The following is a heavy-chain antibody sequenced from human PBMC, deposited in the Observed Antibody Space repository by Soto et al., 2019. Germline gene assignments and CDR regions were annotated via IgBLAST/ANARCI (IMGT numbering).Heavy chain of an antibody. Sequence: SETLSLTCTVSGDSIRSGNFYWGWIRQPPGKGLEWIGYTYYSGSTDCNPSLKSRVTMSVDTSKKQFSLKLNSVTAADTAVYYCASLRDCSTSSCYIDSWGQGTLVTVSS. CDR1: GDSIRSGNFY. CDR2: TYYSGST. CDR3: ASLRDCSTSSCYIDS. J-gene: IGHJ4*02. V-gene: IGHV4-30-4*01. D-gene: IGHD2-2*02.